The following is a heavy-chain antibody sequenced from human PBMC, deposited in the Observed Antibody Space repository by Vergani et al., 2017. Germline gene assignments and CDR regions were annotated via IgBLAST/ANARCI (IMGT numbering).Heavy chain of an antibody. Sequence: QVQLVQSGAEVKKPGASVKVSCKASGYTFINYGISWVRQAPGQGLEWMGWISSYNGNTNYAQNLQGRVTITTDTSTSTAYLELRTLRSDDTAVYYCARRIVGASANDFWGQGTLVTVSS. CDR1: GYTFINYG. V-gene: IGHV1-18*04. CDR3: ARRIVGASANDF. J-gene: IGHJ4*02. CDR2: ISSYNGNT. D-gene: IGHD1-26*01.